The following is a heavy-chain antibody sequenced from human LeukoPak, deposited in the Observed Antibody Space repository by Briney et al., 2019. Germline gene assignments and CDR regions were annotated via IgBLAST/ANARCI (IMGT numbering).Heavy chain of an antibody. D-gene: IGHD3-22*01. V-gene: IGHV3-21*01. CDR2: IGTSSSDK. Sequence: GGSLRLSCAASGFAFSSYSMTWVRQAPGKGPEWVSSIGTSSSDKAYADSVKGRFTISRDNAMKSVYLQMNSPRAEDTAVYYCARDRSPLYYDSSGYDFGGQGTLVTVSS. J-gene: IGHJ4*02. CDR3: ARDRSPLYYDSSGYDF. CDR1: GFAFSSYS.